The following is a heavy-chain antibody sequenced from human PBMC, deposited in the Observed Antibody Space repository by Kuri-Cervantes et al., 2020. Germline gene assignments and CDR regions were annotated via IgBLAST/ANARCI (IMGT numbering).Heavy chain of an antibody. CDR3: ASMTTGNFDY. J-gene: IGHJ4*02. CDR1: GGSISSGGYY. V-gene: IGHV4-30-4*08. Sequence: SETLSLTCTVSGGSISSGGYYGSWIRQHPGKGLEWIGYIYYSGSTYYNPSLKSRVTISVGTSKNQFSLKLSSVTAADTAVYYCASMTTGNFDYWGQGTLVTVSS. D-gene: IGHD4-17*01. CDR2: IYYSGST.